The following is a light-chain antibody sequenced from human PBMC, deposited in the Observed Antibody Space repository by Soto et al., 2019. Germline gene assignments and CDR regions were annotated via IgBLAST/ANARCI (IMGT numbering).Light chain of an antibody. V-gene: IGKV1-9*01. J-gene: IGKJ4*02. Sequence: DIQLTQSPSFLSASVGDRVTITCRTSQDISSYLAWYQQKPGKAPQLLISAASTLQSGVPSRFSGSGSGTQFTLTIGSLQPVDFATYYCQQLKSYPLSFGGGTKVEI. CDR3: QQLKSYPLS. CDR2: AAS. CDR1: QDISSY.